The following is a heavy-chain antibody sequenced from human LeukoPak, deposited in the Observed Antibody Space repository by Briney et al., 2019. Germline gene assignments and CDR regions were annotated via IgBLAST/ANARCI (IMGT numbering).Heavy chain of an antibody. CDR3: ARHKSYCTTSTCYYIDS. D-gene: IGHD2-2*01. J-gene: IGHJ5*01. Sequence: SQTPSLTCTVSGGSISSYYWSWIRQPPGKDLECIGNMYHSVSTDYNPSLKSRVTISIDTSKNQFSLNLRSVTAADTAVYYCARHKSYCTTSTCYYIDSWGQGTLVTVSS. CDR1: GGSISSYY. CDR2: MYHSVST. V-gene: IGHV4-59*08.